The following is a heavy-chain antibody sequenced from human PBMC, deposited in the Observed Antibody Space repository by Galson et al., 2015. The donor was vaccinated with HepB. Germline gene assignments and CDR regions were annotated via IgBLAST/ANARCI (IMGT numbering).Heavy chain of an antibody. CDR2: ISSDSSYI. D-gene: IGHD7-27*01. V-gene: IGHV3-21*01. J-gene: IGHJ4*02. CDR1: GCTFNDYN. CDR3: ARDPPLGAPFDY. Sequence: SLRLSCAASGCTFNDYNMIWVRQAPGKGLEWVSSISSDSSYIYYADSVRGRFTISRDNAKNSLYLQMNSLRVEDTAIYYCARDPPLGAPFDYWGQGTLVTVSS.